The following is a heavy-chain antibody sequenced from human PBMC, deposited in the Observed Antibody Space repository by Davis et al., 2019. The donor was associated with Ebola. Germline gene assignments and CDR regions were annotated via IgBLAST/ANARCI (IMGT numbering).Heavy chain of an antibody. D-gene: IGHD5-18*01. J-gene: IGHJ6*02. Sequence: SETLSLTCAVSGGSISSSNWWSWVRQPPGKGLEWIGEIYHSGSTNYNPSLKSRVTISVDKSKNQFSLKLSSVTAADTAVYYCARLTLGYSYGRGDYYYYGMDVWGQGTTVTVSS. CDR2: IYHSGST. V-gene: IGHV4-4*02. CDR3: ARLTLGYSYGRGDYYYYGMDV. CDR1: GGSISSSNW.